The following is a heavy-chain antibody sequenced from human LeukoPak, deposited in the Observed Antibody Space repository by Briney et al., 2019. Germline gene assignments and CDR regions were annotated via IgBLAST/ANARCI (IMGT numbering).Heavy chain of an antibody. V-gene: IGHV4-34*01. D-gene: IGHD2-15*01. J-gene: IGHJ1*01. CDR2: INHSGST. CDR3: ARDSSLYCSGGSCYQYFQH. Sequence: SETLSLTCAVYGGSFSGYYWSWIRQPPGKGLEWIGEINHSGSTNYNPSLKSRVTISVDTSKNQFSLKLSSVTAADTAVYYCARDSSLYCSGGSCYQYFQHWGQGTLVTVSS. CDR1: GGSFSGYY.